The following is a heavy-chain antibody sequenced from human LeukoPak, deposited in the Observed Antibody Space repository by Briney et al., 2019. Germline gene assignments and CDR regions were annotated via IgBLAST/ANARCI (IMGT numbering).Heavy chain of an antibody. CDR2: INRDGSGS. D-gene: IGHD6-19*01. CDR3: AKSIAVAGPYGMDV. CDR1: GFTFNNYW. J-gene: IGHJ6*02. Sequence: GGSLRLSCTASGFTFNNYWMSWVRQAPGKGLEWVGNINRDGSGSYYGDSVKGRFTISRDNAKDSVFLQMNSLRADDTSVYYCAKSIAVAGPYGMDVWGQGTTVTVSS. V-gene: IGHV3-7*01.